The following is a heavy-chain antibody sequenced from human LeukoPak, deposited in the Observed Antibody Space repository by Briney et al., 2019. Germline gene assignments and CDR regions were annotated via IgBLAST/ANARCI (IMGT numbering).Heavy chain of an antibody. Sequence: ASVKVSCKASGYTFTSYGISWVRQAPGQGLEWMGWISAYNVNTNYAQKLQGRVTMTTDTSTSTAYMELRSLRSDDTAVYYCAREDIVVVPAAMRAYYYGMDVWGQGTTVTVSS. D-gene: IGHD2-2*01. V-gene: IGHV1-18*01. CDR2: ISAYNVNT. J-gene: IGHJ6*02. CDR1: GYTFTSYG. CDR3: AREDIVVVPAAMRAYYYGMDV.